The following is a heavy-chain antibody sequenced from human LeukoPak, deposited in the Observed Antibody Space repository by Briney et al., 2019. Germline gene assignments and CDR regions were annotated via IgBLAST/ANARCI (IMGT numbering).Heavy chain of an antibody. V-gene: IGHV4-59*01. J-gene: IGHJ4*02. CDR2: IYYSGRT. D-gene: IGHD6-13*01. CDR3: GRGSSSWYQGHYFDN. Sequence: PSETLSLTCTVSGGSISTYYRSWIRQPPGKGLEWMGYIYYSGRTNYNPSLKSRVTISVDTSKNQFSMKLSSVTAADTAIYYCGRGSSSWYQGHYFDNWGQGTLVTVSS. CDR1: GGSISTYY.